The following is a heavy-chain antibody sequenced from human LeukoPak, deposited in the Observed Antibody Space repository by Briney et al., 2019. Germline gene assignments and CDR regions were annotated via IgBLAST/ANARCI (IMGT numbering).Heavy chain of an antibody. CDR1: GYIFTGYW. CDR3: AREMRPATTTLVAY. Sequence: GASVHVSCKTSGYIFTGYWIHWVRQAPGQGLEWMGFINPNSGSTNYAQKFQGRVTMTSDTSISTAYLELSSLTSDDTAVYYCAREMRPATTTLVAYWGQGTLVTVSS. CDR2: INPNSGST. J-gene: IGHJ4*02. V-gene: IGHV1-2*02. D-gene: IGHD1-1*01.